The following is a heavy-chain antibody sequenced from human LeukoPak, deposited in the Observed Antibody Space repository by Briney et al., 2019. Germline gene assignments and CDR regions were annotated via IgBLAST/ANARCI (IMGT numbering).Heavy chain of an antibody. CDR1: GGSIDNSDYH. Sequence: PSETLSLTCTVSGGSIDNSDYHWGWFRQPPGKGLEWIGTFFYSGSTYYSPSLKSRVTISIDTSKNQFSLKLSSVTAADTAVYYCARGLIPSTSSAFDIWGQETMVTVSS. CDR3: ARGLIPSTSSAFDI. J-gene: IGHJ3*02. V-gene: IGHV4-39*07. CDR2: FFYSGST. D-gene: IGHD3-16*01.